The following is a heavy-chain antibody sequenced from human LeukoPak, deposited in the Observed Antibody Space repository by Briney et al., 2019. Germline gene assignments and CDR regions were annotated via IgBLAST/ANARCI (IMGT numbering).Heavy chain of an antibody. CDR3: ARDRITTPNSMDV. Sequence: PGGSLRLSCAASGFTFSSYSMNWVRQAPGKGLEWASYISSSSSTIYYADSVKGRFTISRDNAKNSLYLQMNSLRAEDTAVYYCARDRITTPNSMDVWGQGTTVTVSS. J-gene: IGHJ6*02. CDR2: ISSSSSTI. V-gene: IGHV3-48*01. CDR1: GFTFSSYS. D-gene: IGHD1-14*01.